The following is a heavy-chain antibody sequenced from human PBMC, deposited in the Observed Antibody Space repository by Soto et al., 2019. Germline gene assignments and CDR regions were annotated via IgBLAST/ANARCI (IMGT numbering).Heavy chain of an antibody. D-gene: IGHD3-10*01. CDR1: GFTFSSYA. CDR3: VRDPPRYYGSGSYYNAAVVSYFDL. V-gene: IGHV3-21*01. Sequence: EVQLLESGGGLVQPGGSLRLSCAASGFTFSSYAMRWVRQAPGKGLEWVSSISSSSSYIYYVDSVKGRFTISRDNAKNSLYLQMNSLRAEDTAVYYCVRDPPRYYGSGSYYNAAVVSYFDLWGRGTLVTVSS. CDR2: ISSSSSYI. J-gene: IGHJ2*01.